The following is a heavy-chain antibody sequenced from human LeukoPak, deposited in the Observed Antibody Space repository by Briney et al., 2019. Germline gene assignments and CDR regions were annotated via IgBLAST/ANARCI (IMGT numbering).Heavy chain of an antibody. V-gene: IGHV4-31*03. CDR3: ARGAAVAGSYYFDY. CDR1: GGSISSGGYY. CDR2: IYYSGST. Sequence: PSETLSLTCTVSGGSISSGGYYWSWIRQHPGKGLEWIGYIYYSGSTYYNPSLKSRVTISVDTSKNQFSLKLSSVTAADTAVYYCARGAAVAGSYYFDYWGQGTLVTVSS. J-gene: IGHJ4*02. D-gene: IGHD6-19*01.